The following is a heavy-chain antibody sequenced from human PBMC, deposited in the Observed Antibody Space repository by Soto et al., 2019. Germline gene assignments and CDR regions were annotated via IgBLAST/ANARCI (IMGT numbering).Heavy chain of an antibody. CDR1: GGSVSDDNYY. Sequence: SETLSLTCTVSGGSVSDDNYYWSWIRQPPGKRLEWIGYIYHTGSTNFNPSLNSRVTMSVDTSKNQFSLTLNSVTAADTSVYYCARGNWKGDYWGQGTLVTVSS. V-gene: IGHV4-61*01. J-gene: IGHJ4*02. CDR2: IYHTGST. CDR3: ARGNWKGDY. D-gene: IGHD1-20*01.